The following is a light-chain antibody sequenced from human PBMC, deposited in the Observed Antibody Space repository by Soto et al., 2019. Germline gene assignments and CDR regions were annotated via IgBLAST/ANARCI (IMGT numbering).Light chain of an antibody. Sequence: QSALTQPASVSWSPGQSITLSCTGTSSNVGNYNLVSWYQHHPGKAPKLMIAEVNKRPSGVSNRFSGSKTVNTASLTISGLQAEDEADYYCCSYGGSTSAYLCGTGTKVTVL. CDR3: CSYGGSTSAYL. J-gene: IGLJ1*01. V-gene: IGLV2-23*02. CDR1: SSNVGNYNL. CDR2: EVN.